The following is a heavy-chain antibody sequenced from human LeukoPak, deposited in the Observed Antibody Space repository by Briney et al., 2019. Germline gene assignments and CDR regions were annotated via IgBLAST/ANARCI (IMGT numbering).Heavy chain of an antibody. CDR2: IYHSGST. J-gene: IGHJ6*03. CDR3: AREGSDYYGSGSYYRSYYYYMDV. D-gene: IGHD3-10*01. CDR1: GGSISSYY. V-gene: IGHV4-59*12. Sequence: SETLSLTCTVSGGSISSYYWSWIRQPPGKGLEWIGSIYHSGSTYYNRSHKSRVTISVDTCKTQFSLKWSSVTAADTAVYYCAREGSDYYGSGSYYRSYYYYMDVWGKGTTVTISS.